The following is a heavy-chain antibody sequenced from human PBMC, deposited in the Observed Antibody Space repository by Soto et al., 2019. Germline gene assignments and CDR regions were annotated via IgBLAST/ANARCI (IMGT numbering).Heavy chain of an antibody. D-gene: IGHD2-2*01. CDR3: ARGLIRLGSTSTNYYYMDV. CDR1: GGSISSYY. V-gene: IGHV4-59*01. J-gene: IGHJ6*03. CDR2: IYYSGST. Sequence: SETLSLTCTVSGGSISSYYWSWIRQPPGKGLEWIGYIYYSGSTNYNPSLKSRVTISVDTSKNQFSLKLSSVTAADTAVYYCARGLIRLGSTSTNYYYMDVWGKGTTVTVSS.